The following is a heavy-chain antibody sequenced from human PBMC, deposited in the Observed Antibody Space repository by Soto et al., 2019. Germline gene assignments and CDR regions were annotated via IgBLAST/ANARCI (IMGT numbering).Heavy chain of an antibody. D-gene: IGHD2-21*01. J-gene: IGHJ4*02. Sequence: GGSLRLSCAASGFTFDDYTMHWVRQAPGKGLELVSLISWDGGSTYYADSVKGRFTISRDNSKNSLYLQMNSLRTEDTALYYCAKDILRWTSRLIFDYWGQGTLVTVSS. CDR1: GFTFDDYT. CDR2: ISWDGGST. V-gene: IGHV3-43*01. CDR3: AKDILRWTSRLIFDY.